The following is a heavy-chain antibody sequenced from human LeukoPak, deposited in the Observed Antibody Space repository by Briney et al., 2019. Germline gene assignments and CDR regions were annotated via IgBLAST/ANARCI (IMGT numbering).Heavy chain of an antibody. CDR2: IYNTGKS. V-gene: IGHV4-59*08. Sequence: SETLSLTCTVSVGSVSSDSWNWIRQSPGEGVECIGYIYNTGKSNHNTSLKNRVTISFDNSKSQLSLVLISVTAADTAIYYCARLGKMNLVQGVFWYFDLWGSGTLVTVSS. D-gene: IGHD3-10*01. CDR3: ARLGKMNLVQGVFWYFDL. J-gene: IGHJ2*01. CDR1: VGSVSSDS.